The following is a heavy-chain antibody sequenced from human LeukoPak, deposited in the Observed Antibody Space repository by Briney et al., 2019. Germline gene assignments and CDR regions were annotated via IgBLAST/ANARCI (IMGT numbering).Heavy chain of an antibody. V-gene: IGHV1-69*05. J-gene: IGHJ4*02. CDR1: GGTFSSYA. Sequence: GSSVKVSCKASGGTFSSYAISWVRQAPGQGLEWVGGIIPIFGTANYAQKFQGRVTITTDESTSTAYMELRSLRSDDTAVYYCARVGRYSGYDGFEVDYWGQGTLVTVSS. D-gene: IGHD5-12*01. CDR3: ARVGRYSGYDGFEVDY. CDR2: IIPIFGTA.